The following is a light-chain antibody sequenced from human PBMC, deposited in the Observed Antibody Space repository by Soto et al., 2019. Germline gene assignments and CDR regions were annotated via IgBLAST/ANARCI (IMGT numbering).Light chain of an antibody. J-gene: IGKJ5*01. V-gene: IGKV3-15*01. CDR1: QSVRSN. CDR3: QQYNNWPPIT. CDR2: GAS. Sequence: EIVMTQSPATLSVSPGERATLSCRASQSVRSNLAWYQQKPGQAPRLLIYGASTRPTGIPARFSGSGSGTAFTLTISSLESEEFAVYYCQQYNNWPPITFGQGTRLESK.